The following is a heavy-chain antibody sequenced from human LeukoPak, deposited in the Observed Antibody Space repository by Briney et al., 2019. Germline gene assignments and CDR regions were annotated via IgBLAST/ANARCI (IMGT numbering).Heavy chain of an antibody. CDR3: AREVPYYYDSSGYYYYFDY. J-gene: IGHJ4*02. V-gene: IGHV4-30-4*01. CDR2: IYYSGST. D-gene: IGHD3-22*01. Sequence: PSQTLSLTCTVSGGSISSGDYYRSWIRQPPGKGLEWIGYIYYSGSTYYNPSLKSRVTISVDTSKNQFSLKLSSVTAADTAVYYCAREVPYYYDSSGYYYYFDYWGQGTLVTVSS. CDR1: GGSISSGDYY.